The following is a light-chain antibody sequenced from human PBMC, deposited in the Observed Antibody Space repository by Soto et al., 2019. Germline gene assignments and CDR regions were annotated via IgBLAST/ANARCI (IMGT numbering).Light chain of an antibody. J-gene: IGKJ5*01. CDR1: QDINKN. CDR2: DAS. CDR3: QQYESLPLT. V-gene: IGKV1-33*01. Sequence: DIQMTQCPSYLSASVGDRVTITCQASQDINKNLIWYQQKPGKAPKLLIYDASDLETGVPSRFSGSGSGTGFTFTISSLQPEDFATYYCQQYESLPLTFGQGTRLEIK.